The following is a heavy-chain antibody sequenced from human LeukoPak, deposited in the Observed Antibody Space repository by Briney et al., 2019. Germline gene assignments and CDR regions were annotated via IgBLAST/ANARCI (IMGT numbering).Heavy chain of an antibody. V-gene: IGHV4-59*01. CDR1: GGSISSYY. CDR3: ARGLLRDGYNLIPSAFDY. D-gene: IGHD5-24*01. J-gene: IGHJ4*02. Sequence: PSETLSLTCTVSGGSISSYYWSWIRQPPGKGLEWIGYIHYSGSTNYDPSLKSRVTISVDTSKNQFSLKLSSVTAADTAVYYCARGLLRDGYNLIPSAFDYWGQGTLVTVSS. CDR2: IHYSGST.